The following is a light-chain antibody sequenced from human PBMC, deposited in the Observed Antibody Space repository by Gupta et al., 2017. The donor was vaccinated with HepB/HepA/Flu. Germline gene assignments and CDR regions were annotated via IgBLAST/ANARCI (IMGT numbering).Light chain of an antibody. CDR1: QSLLHSNGYNY. J-gene: IGKJ4*01. CDR2: LGS. CDR3: MQALQTPIT. Sequence: DIVMTQSPLSLPVTPGEPASISCRSSQSLLHSNGYNYLDWYLQKPGQPPQLLIYLGSNRASGVPDRFSGSGSGTDFTLKISRVEAEDVGVYYCMQALQTPITFGGGTKVEIK. V-gene: IGKV2-28*01.